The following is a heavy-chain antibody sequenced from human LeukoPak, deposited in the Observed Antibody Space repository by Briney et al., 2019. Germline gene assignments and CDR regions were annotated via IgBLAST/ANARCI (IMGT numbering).Heavy chain of an antibody. Sequence: GESPKSPCWGSGDSSFKYWIAWVRQQPGKGLEWRVIIYPDGPEANDSTSFQAQVTISADRSISTAYLQWTSLAASDTGMFYCARLASLNATGQMTGRLYFDLWGEGTLVTVSS. D-gene: IGHD2-2*01. J-gene: IGHJ4*02. CDR1: GDSSFKYW. CDR2: IYPDGPEA. CDR3: ARLASLNATGQMTGRLYFDL. V-gene: IGHV5-51*01.